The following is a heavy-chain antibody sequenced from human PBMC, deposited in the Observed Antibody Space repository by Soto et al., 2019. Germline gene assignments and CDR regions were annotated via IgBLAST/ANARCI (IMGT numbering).Heavy chain of an antibody. CDR2: ISYDGSNK. D-gene: IGHD3-3*01. CDR3: AKDYHNFWSGYYFL. CDR1: GFTFSSYG. V-gene: IGHV3-30*18. J-gene: IGHJ4*02. Sequence: QVQLVESGGGVVQPGRSLRLSCAASGFTFSSYGMHWVRQAPGKGLEWVAVISYDGSNKYYADSVKRRFTISRDNSKNTVYLQMNSLRAEDTAVYYCAKDYHNFWSGYYFLWGQGTLVTVSS.